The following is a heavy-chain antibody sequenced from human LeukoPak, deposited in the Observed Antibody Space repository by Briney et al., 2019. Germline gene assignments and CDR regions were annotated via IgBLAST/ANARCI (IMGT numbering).Heavy chain of an antibody. J-gene: IGHJ4*02. D-gene: IGHD3-10*01. Sequence: SVKVSCKASGYTFTGYYMHWVRQAPRPGLEWMRWISPRSGDTSYAQKFQGRVTMTRDTSINTVDMDLSGLTSDDTAVFYCARGREIHGGSDTKLDDYWGQGTLVTVSS. CDR3: ARGREIHGGSDTKLDDY. CDR1: GYTFTGYY. V-gene: IGHV1-2*02. CDR2: ISPRSGDT.